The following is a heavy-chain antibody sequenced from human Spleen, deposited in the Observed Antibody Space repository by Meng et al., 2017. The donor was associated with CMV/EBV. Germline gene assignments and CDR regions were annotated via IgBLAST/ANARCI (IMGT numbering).Heavy chain of an antibody. CDR2: ISAYNGNT. V-gene: IGHV1-18*01. CDR1: GYTFTSYG. CDR3: ATTPIRGPVVPAAILKRDYYYYDMDV. J-gene: IGHJ6*02. D-gene: IGHD2-2*01. Sequence: ASVKVSCKASGYTFTSYGISWVRQAPGQGLEWMGWISAYNGNTNYAQTFQGRVTMTRDTSISTAYMELSRLRSDDTAVYYCATTPIRGPVVPAAILKRDYYYYDMDVWGQGTTVTVSS.